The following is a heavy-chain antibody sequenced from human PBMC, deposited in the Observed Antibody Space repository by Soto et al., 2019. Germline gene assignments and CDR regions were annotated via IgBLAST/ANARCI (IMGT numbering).Heavy chain of an antibody. J-gene: IGHJ4*02. CDR3: ARGPLLVLNSFAS. CDR1: GGTFRNYP. CDR2: IFPLTDIP. D-gene: IGHD3-10*01. V-gene: IGHV1-69*02. Sequence: QVQLVQSGTEVKKPGSSVKVSCKASGGTFRNYPINWVRHAPGQGLEWMGSIFPLTDIPDYAQNFQARLTISADKSTSTAYMELSSLTSDDTAMYFCARGPLLVLNSFASWGQGTLVTFSS.